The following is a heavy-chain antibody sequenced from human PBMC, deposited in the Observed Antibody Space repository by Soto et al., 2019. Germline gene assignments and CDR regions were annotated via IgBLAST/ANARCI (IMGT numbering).Heavy chain of an antibody. D-gene: IGHD3-3*01. CDR1: GFTFSSYS. Sequence: GGSLRLSCAASGFTFSSYSMNWVRQAPGKGLEWVSSISSSSSYIYYADSVKGRFTISRDNAKNSLYLQMNSLRAEDTAVYYCASGAPIFGDYYFDYWGQGTLVTVSS. CDR3: ASGAPIFGDYYFDY. CDR2: ISSSSSYI. V-gene: IGHV3-21*01. J-gene: IGHJ4*02.